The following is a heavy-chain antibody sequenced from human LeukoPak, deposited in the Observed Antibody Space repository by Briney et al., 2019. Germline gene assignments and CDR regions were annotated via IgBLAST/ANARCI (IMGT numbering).Heavy chain of an antibody. J-gene: IGHJ4*02. V-gene: IGHV3-7*01. Sequence: PGGSLRLSCAASGFTFSSYWMSWVRQAPGKGLEWVANIKQDGSEKYYVDSVKGRFTISRDNAKNSLYLQMNSLRAEDTAVYYCARIWLGYCTNGVCYTLDYWGQGTLVTVSS. D-gene: IGHD2-8*01. CDR2: IKQDGSEK. CDR3: ARIWLGYCTNGVCYTLDY. CDR1: GFTFSSYW.